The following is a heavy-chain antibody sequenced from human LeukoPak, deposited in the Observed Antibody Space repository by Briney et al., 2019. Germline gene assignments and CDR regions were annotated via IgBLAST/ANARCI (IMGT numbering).Heavy chain of an antibody. V-gene: IGHV4-59*01. CDR2: ISYSGYT. CDR3: ARGRNDNGGMFFDS. CDR1: GGSITSYY. D-gene: IGHD4-23*01. J-gene: IGHJ4*02. Sequence: SETLSLTCTVSGGSITSYYWNWIRHAPGGGLEWVGFISYSGYTSYSPSLKSRVAISVDTAKSQFSLRLNSMTAADTAIYYCARGRNDNGGMFFDSWGQGNLVTVSS.